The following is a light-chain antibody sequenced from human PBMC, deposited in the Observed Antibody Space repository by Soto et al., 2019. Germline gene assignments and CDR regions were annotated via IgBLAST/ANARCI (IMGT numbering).Light chain of an antibody. CDR3: QPWDSSTYYV. Sequence: SSELTQPPSVSVSPGQTASITCSGDELGDKYACWYQQKPGQSPVLVIYQDSKRPSGIPERFSGSNSGNTATLTISGTQAMDEADYYCQPWDSSTYYVFGTGTKLTVL. V-gene: IGLV3-1*01. CDR2: QDS. J-gene: IGLJ1*01. CDR1: ELGDKY.